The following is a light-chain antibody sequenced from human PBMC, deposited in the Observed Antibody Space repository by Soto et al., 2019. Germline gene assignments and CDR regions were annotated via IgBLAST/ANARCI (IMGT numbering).Light chain of an antibody. V-gene: IGLV1-44*01. J-gene: IGLJ1*01. CDR2: SNN. CDR3: AAWDDSLNGYV. Sequence: QSVLTQQPSASGTPGQRVTISCSGSSSNIGSNTVNWYQQLPGTAPKLLIYSNNQRPSGVPDRFSGSKSGTSASLAISGLQSEDEADCYCAAWDDSLNGYVFGTGTKVTVL. CDR1: SSNIGSNT.